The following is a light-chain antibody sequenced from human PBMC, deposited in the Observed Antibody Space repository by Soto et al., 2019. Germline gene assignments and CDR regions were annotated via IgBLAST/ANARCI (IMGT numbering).Light chain of an antibody. CDR2: GAS. J-gene: IGKJ1*01. CDR1: QSISDT. V-gene: IGKV3D-15*01. CDR3: QQYGSSGT. Sequence: EIVMTQSPATLSVSPGGIATLSCRASQSISDTLAWYQQKPGQAPRLLIYGASTRATGVPARFSGSGSGTDFTLTISRLEPEDFAVYYCQQYGSSGTFGQGTKVDIK.